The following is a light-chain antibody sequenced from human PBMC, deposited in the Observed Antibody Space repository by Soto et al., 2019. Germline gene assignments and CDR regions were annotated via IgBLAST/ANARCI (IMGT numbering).Light chain of an antibody. CDR2: EGS. CDR1: SSDVGSYNL. CDR3: CSYAGSSTPYV. Sequence: QSALTQPASVSGSPGQSITISCTGTSSDVGSYNLVSWYQQHQGKAPKLMIYEGSKRPSGVSNRFSGSKSGNTASLTISGLQAADEADYYCCSYAGSSTPYVFGNGTKVTVL. V-gene: IGLV2-23*01. J-gene: IGLJ1*01.